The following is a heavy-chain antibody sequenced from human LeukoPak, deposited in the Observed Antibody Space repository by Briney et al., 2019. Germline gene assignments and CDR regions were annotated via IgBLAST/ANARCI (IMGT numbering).Heavy chain of an antibody. CDR1: GFTFDDYA. CDR2: ISGSGGYT. Sequence: GRSLRLSCAASGFTFDDYAMHWVRQTPGKGLEWVSGISGSGGYTYYADSVKGRFTISRDNSKNTLYLQMNSLRAEDTAVYYCAKDRWTEVDAFDIWGQGTMVTVSS. CDR3: AKDRWTEVDAFDI. J-gene: IGHJ3*02. V-gene: IGHV3-23*01. D-gene: IGHD1-1*01.